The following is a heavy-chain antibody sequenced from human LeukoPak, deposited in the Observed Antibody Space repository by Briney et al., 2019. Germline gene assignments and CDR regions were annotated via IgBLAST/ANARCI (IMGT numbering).Heavy chain of an antibody. CDR3: AGAPDGVVKYFLY. CDR1: GGSFSSNYW. Sequence: SETLSLTCAVSGGSFSSNYWWSWVRQPPGKGLEWIGEIYHSGSTKYNPSLKSRVTMSIDRSKNQFSLNLRFVTAADTAVYYCAGAPDGVVKYFLYGGGGPVVTVSS. CDR2: IYHSGST. D-gene: IGHD3-22*01. J-gene: IGHJ1*01. V-gene: IGHV4-4*02.